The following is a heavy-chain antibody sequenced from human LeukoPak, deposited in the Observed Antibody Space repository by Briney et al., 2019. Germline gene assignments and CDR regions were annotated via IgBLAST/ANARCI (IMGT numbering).Heavy chain of an antibody. V-gene: IGHV3-48*03. D-gene: IGHD3-22*01. CDR2: ISGNGGTT. CDR1: GFTLSSYN. CDR3: ARDLDSGNYFFAY. Sequence: QSGGCLRLSCVASGFTLSSYNMKWVRQAPGKGPQWVSYISGNGGTTHYADSVEGRFTISRDNAKNSLYLQMSSLRAEDTAVYYCARDLDSGNYFFAYWGQGTPVTVSS. J-gene: IGHJ4*02.